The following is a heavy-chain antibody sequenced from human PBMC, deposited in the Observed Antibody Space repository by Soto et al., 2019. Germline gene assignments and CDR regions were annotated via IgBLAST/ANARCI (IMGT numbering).Heavy chain of an antibody. D-gene: IGHD2-15*01. J-gene: IGHJ4*02. CDR2: MNPNSGNT. V-gene: IGHV1-8*01. CDR3: ARGPMSCTGSSCPYFFDY. CDR1: GYTFTNYD. Sequence: QVQLVQSGAEVKKPGASVKVSCKASGYTFTNYDINWVRQATGQGLEWMGWMNPNSGNTGYAQKLQGRVTMTRNTSMSTASMELSSLRSEDTAVYYCARGPMSCTGSSCPYFFDYWAQGTLVTVSS.